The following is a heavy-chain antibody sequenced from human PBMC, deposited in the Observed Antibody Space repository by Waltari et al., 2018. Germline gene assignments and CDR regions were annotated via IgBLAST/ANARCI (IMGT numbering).Heavy chain of an antibody. CDR1: GFTFSSYG. CDR2: IWYEGSNK. V-gene: IGHV3-33*01. J-gene: IGHJ4*02. CDR3: CNWNSDY. Sequence: QVQLVESGGGVVQPGRSLRLSCAASGFTFSSYGMHWVRQAPGKGLEWVEVIWYEGSNKYYADSVKGRFTISRDNSKNTLYLQMNSLRAEDTAVYYCCNWNSDYWGQGTLVTVSS. D-gene: IGHD1-1*01.